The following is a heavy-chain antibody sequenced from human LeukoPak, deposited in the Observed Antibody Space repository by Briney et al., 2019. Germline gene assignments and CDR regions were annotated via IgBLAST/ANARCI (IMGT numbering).Heavy chain of an antibody. CDR2: ISGSGGST. Sequence: GGSLRLSCAASGFTFSSYGMSWVRQAPGKGLEWVSAISGSGGSTYYADSVKGRFTISRDNSKNTLYLQMNSLRAEDTAVYYCAKGGYCSGGSCSMNYAFDIWGQGTMVTVSS. CDR3: AKGGYCSGGSCSMNYAFDI. J-gene: IGHJ3*02. D-gene: IGHD2-15*01. V-gene: IGHV3-23*01. CDR1: GFTFSSYG.